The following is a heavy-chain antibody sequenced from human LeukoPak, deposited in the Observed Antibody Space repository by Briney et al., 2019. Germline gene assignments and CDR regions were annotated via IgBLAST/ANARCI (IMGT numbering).Heavy chain of an antibody. CDR3: AKDTGSARLDY. CDR2: ISYDGTNK. Sequence: GGSLRLSCAASGFPFSTYGMHWVRQAPGKGLEWVAVISYDGTNKFYADSVKGRFTISRDNSRNTVYLQVNRLRVEDTAVYYCAKDTGSARLDYWGQGTLVTVSS. CDR1: GFPFSTYG. J-gene: IGHJ4*02. D-gene: IGHD4-17*01. V-gene: IGHV3-30*18.